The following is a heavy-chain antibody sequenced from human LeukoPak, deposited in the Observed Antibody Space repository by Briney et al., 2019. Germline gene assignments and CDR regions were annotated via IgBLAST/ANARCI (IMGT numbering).Heavy chain of an antibody. J-gene: IGHJ4*02. CDR2: IYTSGST. CDR1: GGSISSGSYY. CDR3: ARDDSFYFDSSGRFDY. V-gene: IGHV4-61*02. D-gene: IGHD3-22*01. Sequence: SQTLSLTCTDSGGSISSGSYYGSWIRQPAGKGLEWIGRIYTSGSTNYNPSLKSRVTISVDTSKSQFSLRLSSVTAADTALYYCARDDSFYFDSSGRFDYWGQGALVTVSS.